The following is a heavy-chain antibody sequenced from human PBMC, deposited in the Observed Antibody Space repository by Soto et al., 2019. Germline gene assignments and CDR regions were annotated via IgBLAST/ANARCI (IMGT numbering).Heavy chain of an antibody. CDR1: GGSISSGGYS. Sequence: ASETLSLTCAVSGGSISSGGYSWSWIRQPPGKGLEWIGYIYHSGSTYYNPSLKSRVTISVDRSKNQFSLKLSSVTAADTAVYYCASSSHMSAGRAGNYFDYWGQGTLVTVSS. J-gene: IGHJ4*02. V-gene: IGHV4-30-2*01. CDR3: ASSSHMSAGRAGNYFDY. D-gene: IGHD6-6*01. CDR2: IYHSGST.